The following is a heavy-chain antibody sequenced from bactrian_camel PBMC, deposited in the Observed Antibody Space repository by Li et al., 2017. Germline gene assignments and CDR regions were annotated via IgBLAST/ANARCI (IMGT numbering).Heavy chain of an antibody. J-gene: IGHJ4*01. CDR3: AKDRRTVVAWFLQDPREYNY. D-gene: IGHD6*01. Sequence: LVESGGGSVKAGGSLTLSCALSTLSRNCIGWFRQSPGKAREGVAAIYTGVTYYADSVKGRFTISRDNAKSTLYLQLNSLKSEDTALYYCAKDRRTVVAWFLQDPREYNYWGQGTQVTVS. CDR1: TLSRNC. V-gene: IGHV3S1*01. CDR2: IYTGVT.